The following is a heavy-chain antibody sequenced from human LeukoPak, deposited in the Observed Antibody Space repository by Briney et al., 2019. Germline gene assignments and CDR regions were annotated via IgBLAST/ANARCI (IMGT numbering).Heavy chain of an antibody. D-gene: IGHD2-15*01. CDR1: GGTFSSCA. V-gene: IGHV1-69*13. Sequence: SVKVSCKASGGTFSSCAISWVRQAPGQGLEWMGGIIPIFGTANYAQKFQGRVTITADESTSTAYMELSSLRSEDTAVYYCARGLDSFDAFDIWGQGTMVTVSS. J-gene: IGHJ3*02. CDR2: IIPIFGTA. CDR3: ARGLDSFDAFDI.